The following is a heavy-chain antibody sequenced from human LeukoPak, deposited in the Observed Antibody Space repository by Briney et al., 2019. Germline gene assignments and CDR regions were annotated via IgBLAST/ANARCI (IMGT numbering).Heavy chain of an antibody. CDR2: ISGSGGST. V-gene: IGHV3-23*01. D-gene: IGHD3-22*01. Sequence: GGSLRLSCAASGFIFSSHAMSWVRQAPGKGLEWVSAISGSGGSTYYADSVKGRFTISRDNSKNTLYLQMNSLRAEDTAVYYCAKDLSDSSGYYLDYWGQGTLVTVSS. CDR3: AKDLSDSSGYYLDY. CDR1: GFIFSSHA. J-gene: IGHJ4*02.